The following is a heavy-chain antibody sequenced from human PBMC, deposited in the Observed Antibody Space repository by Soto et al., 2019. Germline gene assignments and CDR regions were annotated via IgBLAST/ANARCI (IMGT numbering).Heavy chain of an antibody. CDR1: GFTFNIYG. CDR2: ISYDGSNQ. J-gene: IGHJ3*02. V-gene: IGHV3-30*18. Sequence: PVGSLRLSCAASGFTFNIYGMHWVRQAPDKGLEWVALISYDGSNQYYADSVKGRFTISRDNSKNTLYLQMNSLRAEDTAVYYCAKGGRAFDIWGQGTMVTVSS. CDR3: AKGGRAFDI.